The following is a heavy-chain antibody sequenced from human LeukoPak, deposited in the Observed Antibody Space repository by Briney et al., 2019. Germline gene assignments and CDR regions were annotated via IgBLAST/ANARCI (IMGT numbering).Heavy chain of an antibody. D-gene: IGHD3-22*01. J-gene: IGHJ4*02. V-gene: IGHV4-59*01. CDR1: GGSISSYY. Sequence: SETLSLTCTVSGGSISSYYWSWIRQPPGKGLEWIGYIYYSGSTNYNPSLKSRVTISVDTSKNQFSLKLSSVTAADTAVYYCARALPSGYYLDYWGQGTLVTVSS. CDR2: IYYSGST. CDR3: ARALPSGYYLDY.